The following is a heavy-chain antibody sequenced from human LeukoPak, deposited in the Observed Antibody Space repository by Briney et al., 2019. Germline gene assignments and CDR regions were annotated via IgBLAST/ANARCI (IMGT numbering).Heavy chain of an antibody. V-gene: IGHV4-30-4*01. J-gene: IGHJ4*02. CDR1: GASISSGDYY. CDR2: IYYSGST. D-gene: IGHD3-22*01. Sequence: PSQTLSLTCTVSGASISSGDYYWRWIRQPPGKGLECIGHIYYSGSTYYNPSLKSRVTISVDTSKNQFSLKLSSVTAADTAVYYCARGRGVPYYYDSSGYYPADYWGQGTLVTVSS. CDR3: ARGRGVPYYYDSSGYYPADY.